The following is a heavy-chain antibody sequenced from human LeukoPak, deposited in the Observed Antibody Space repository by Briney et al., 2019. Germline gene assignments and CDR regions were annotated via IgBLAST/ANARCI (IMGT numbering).Heavy chain of an antibody. V-gene: IGHV1-46*01. D-gene: IGHD4-17*01. Sequence: WASVTVSCKASGYTFTSYYMYWVRQAPGQGLEWMGIINPSGGSTSYAQKFQGRVTMTRDTSTSTVYMELSSLRSEDTAVYYCARGYYGDYGYYYYGMDVWGQGTTVTVSS. J-gene: IGHJ6*02. CDR1: GYTFTSYY. CDR2: INPSGGST. CDR3: ARGYYGDYGYYYYGMDV.